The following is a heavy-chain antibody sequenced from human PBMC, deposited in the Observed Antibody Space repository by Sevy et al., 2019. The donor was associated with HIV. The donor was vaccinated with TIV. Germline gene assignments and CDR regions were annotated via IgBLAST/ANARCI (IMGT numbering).Heavy chain of an antibody. CDR3: ARVPGRIMITFGGVIVSSDYFHY. V-gene: IGHV1-69*13. CDR2: IIPIFGTA. CDR1: GGTFSSYA. J-gene: IGHJ4*02. D-gene: IGHD3-16*02. Sequence: ASVKVSCKASGGTFSSYAISWVRQAPGQGLEWMGGIIPIFGTANYAQKFQGRVTITADESTSTAYMELSSLRSEDTAVYHCARVPGRIMITFGGVIVSSDYFHYWGQGTLVTVSS.